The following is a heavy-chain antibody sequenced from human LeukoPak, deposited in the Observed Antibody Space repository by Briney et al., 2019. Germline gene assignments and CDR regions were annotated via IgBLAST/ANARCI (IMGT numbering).Heavy chain of an antibody. Sequence: GGSLRLSCAASGFTFSSYAMSWVRQAPGKGLEWVSAISGSGGSTYYADSVKGRFTISRDNSKNTLYLQMNSLRAEDTAVYYCAKDGYSYGHYYYYMDVWGKGTTVTVSS. CDR2: ISGSGGST. CDR1: GFTFSSYA. V-gene: IGHV3-23*01. CDR3: AKDGYSYGHYYYYMDV. J-gene: IGHJ6*03. D-gene: IGHD5-18*01.